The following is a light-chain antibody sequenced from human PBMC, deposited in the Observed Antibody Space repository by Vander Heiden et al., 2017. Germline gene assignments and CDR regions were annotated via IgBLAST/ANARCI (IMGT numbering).Light chain of an antibody. CDR3: QQDNNCRT. CDR2: GAS. J-gene: IGKJ2*01. V-gene: IGKV3-15*01. Sequence: QKPGQAPRLLIYGASTRATGIPARFRGSGSGTEFTLTISSLQSEDVAVYYCQQDNNCRTFGQGTKLEIK.